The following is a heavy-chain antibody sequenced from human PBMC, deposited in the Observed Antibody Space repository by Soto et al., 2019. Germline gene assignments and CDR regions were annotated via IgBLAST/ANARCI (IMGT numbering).Heavy chain of an antibody. CDR3: VRDGLQRLGKFVS. V-gene: IGHV3-30*03. J-gene: IGHJ4*02. CDR1: GFAFISVG. D-gene: IGHD3-16*01. CDR2: RSLDGSNK. Sequence: RILSCVGSGFAFISVGMPWAGHAPGQGLEWLAVRSLDGSNKYYTDSVKSPHTISIYNHESSLSLQMNSLRPDHTGVYFCVRDGLQRLGKFVSWGQGTMVTVSP.